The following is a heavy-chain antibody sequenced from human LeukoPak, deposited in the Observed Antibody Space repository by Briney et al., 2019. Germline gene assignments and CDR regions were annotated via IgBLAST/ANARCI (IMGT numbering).Heavy chain of an antibody. CDR1: GFTFSNAW. Sequence: GGSLRLSCAASGFTFSNAWMSWVRQAPGKGLEWVGRIKSKTDGGTTGYAAPVKGRFTISRDDSKNTLYLQMNSLKTEDTAVYYCTTDIVATIFSLSEKRGFTVWGQGTLVTVSS. CDR3: TTDIVATIFSLSEKRGFTV. CDR2: IKSKTDGGTT. J-gene: IGHJ4*02. D-gene: IGHD5-12*01. V-gene: IGHV3-15*01.